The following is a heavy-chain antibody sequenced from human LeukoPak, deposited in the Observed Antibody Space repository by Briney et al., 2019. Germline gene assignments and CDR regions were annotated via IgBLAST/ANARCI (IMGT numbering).Heavy chain of an antibody. Sequence: PSDTLSLTCTVSGGSISSSSYYWGWIRQPPGKGLEWIGSIYYSGSTYYNPSLKSRVTISVDTSKNQFSLKLSSVTAADTAVYYCARDLSGLVRANFDYWGQGTLVTVSS. D-gene: IGHD6-6*01. J-gene: IGHJ4*02. CDR1: GGSISSSSYY. CDR3: ARDLSGLVRANFDY. V-gene: IGHV4-39*07. CDR2: IYYSGST.